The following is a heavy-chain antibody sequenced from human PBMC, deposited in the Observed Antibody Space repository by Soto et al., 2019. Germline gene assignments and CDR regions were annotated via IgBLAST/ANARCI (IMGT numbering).Heavy chain of an antibody. CDR3: AREAV. J-gene: IGHJ6*02. V-gene: IGHV3-7*05. Sequence: EVQLVESGGGLVQPGGSLRLSCAASGFTFSGYWMSWVRQAPGKGLEWVANIKQDGTEQFYVDSVKGRFTLSSANAKNSLYLHMSSLRAEDTAVYYWAREAVWGQGTTVTVSS. CDR2: IKQDGTEQ. CDR1: GFTFSGYW.